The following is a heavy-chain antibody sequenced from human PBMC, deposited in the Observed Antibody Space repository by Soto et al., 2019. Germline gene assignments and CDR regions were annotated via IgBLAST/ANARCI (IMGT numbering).Heavy chain of an antibody. D-gene: IGHD2-2*02. Sequence: GASVKVSCKASGYTFTSYGISWVRQAPGQGLEWMGWISAYNGNTNYAQKLQGRVIMTTDTSTSTAYMELRSLRSDDTAVYYCARGKRYCSSTSCYTTDYYYYGMDVWGQGTTVTVFS. CDR1: GYTFTSYG. J-gene: IGHJ6*02. CDR3: ARGKRYCSSTSCYTTDYYYYGMDV. CDR2: ISAYNGNT. V-gene: IGHV1-18*04.